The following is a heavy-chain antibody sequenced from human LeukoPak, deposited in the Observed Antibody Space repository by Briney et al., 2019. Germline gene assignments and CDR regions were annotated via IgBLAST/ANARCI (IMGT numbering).Heavy chain of an antibody. J-gene: IGHJ4*02. CDR1: GFTFDDYG. D-gene: IGHD3-10*01. V-gene: IGHV3-23*01. Sequence: GGSLRLSCAASGFTFDDYGMSWVRQAPGKGLEWVSAISGSSDATFYADSVKGRFTVSRDNSKNTLYLQINSLRAEDTAVYFCAKDMVRGYYFDCWGQGTLITVSS. CDR2: ISGSSDAT. CDR3: AKDMVRGYYFDC.